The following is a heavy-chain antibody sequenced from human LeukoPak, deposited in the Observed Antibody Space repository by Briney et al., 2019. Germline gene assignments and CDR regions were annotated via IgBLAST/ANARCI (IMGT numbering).Heavy chain of an antibody. Sequence: SVKVSCKASGGTFSSYAISWVRQAPGQGLEWMGGIIPIFGTANYAQKLQGRVTITADESTSTAYMELSSLRSEDTAVYYCAGGNVVGKFDYWGQGTLVTVSS. CDR3: AGGNVVGKFDY. J-gene: IGHJ4*02. CDR1: GGTFSSYA. D-gene: IGHD2-21*01. CDR2: IIPIFGTA. V-gene: IGHV1-69*13.